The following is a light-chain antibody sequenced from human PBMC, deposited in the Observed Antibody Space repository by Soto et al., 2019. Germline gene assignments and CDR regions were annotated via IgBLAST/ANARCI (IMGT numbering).Light chain of an antibody. CDR1: QSISSW. CDR2: AAS. V-gene: IGKV1-5*01. CDR3: QQRSNWPPS. J-gene: IGKJ3*01. Sequence: DIKITQSPSTLSASLADRVTITCRASQSISSWLAWYQQKPGKAPKLLIYAASTLQSGVPSRFSGSGSGTEFTLTISSLEPEDFAVYYCQQRSNWPPSFGPGTKVDIK.